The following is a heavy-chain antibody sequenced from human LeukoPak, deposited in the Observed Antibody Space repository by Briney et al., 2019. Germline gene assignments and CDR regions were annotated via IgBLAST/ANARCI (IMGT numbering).Heavy chain of an antibody. J-gene: IGHJ6*02. D-gene: IGHD2-15*01. CDR2: ISSSSSYI. CDR3: ARDDPEASYCSGGSCYPINNYYYYGMDV. Sequence: GGPLRLSCAASGFTFSSYSMNWVRQAPGKGLEWVSSISSSSSYIYYADSVKGRFTISRDNAKNSLYLQMNSLRAEDTAVYYCARDDPEASYCSGGSCYPINNYYYYGMDVWGQGTTVTVSS. CDR1: GFTFSSYS. V-gene: IGHV3-21*01.